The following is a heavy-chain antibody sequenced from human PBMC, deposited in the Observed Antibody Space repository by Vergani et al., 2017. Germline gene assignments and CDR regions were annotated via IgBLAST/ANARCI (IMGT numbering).Heavy chain of an antibody. J-gene: IGHJ3*02. Sequence: EVQLVESGGGLVKPGGSLRLSCAASGFTFSSYSMNWVRQAPGKGLEWVSSISSSSSYIYYADPVKGRFTISRDNAKNSLYLQMNSLRAEDTAVYYCARDLWDAFDIWGQGTMVTVSS. CDR3: ARDLWDAFDI. V-gene: IGHV3-21*04. CDR2: ISSSSSYI. CDR1: GFTFSSYS. D-gene: IGHD3-10*01.